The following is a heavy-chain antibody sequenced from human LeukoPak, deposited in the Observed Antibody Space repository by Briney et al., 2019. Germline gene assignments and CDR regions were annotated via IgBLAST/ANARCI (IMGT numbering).Heavy chain of an antibody. J-gene: IGHJ4*02. CDR2: INHSGST. CDR3: ARGRYSSGWSRSYYFDY. D-gene: IGHD6-19*01. CDR1: GGSFSGYY. Sequence: SETLSLTCAVYGGSFSGYYWSWIRQPPGKGLEWIGEINHSGSTNSNPSLKSRVTISVDTSKNQFSLKLSSVTAADTAVYYCARGRYSSGWSRSYYFDYWGQGTLVTVSS. V-gene: IGHV4-34*01.